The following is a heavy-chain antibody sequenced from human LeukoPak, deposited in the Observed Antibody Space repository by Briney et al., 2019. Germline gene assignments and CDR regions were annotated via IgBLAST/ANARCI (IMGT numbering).Heavy chain of an antibody. J-gene: IGHJ6*03. CDR1: GGSISSGSYY. CDR3: ARGQGSSSWYGDYYYYYMDV. V-gene: IGHV4-61*02. D-gene: IGHD6-13*01. Sequence: SQTLSLTCTVSGGSISSGSYYWSWIRQPAGKGLEWIGRIYTSGSTNYNPSLKSRDTISVDTSKNQFSLKLSSVTAADTGVYYCARGQGSSSWYGDYYYYYMDVWGKGTTVTVSS. CDR2: IYTSGST.